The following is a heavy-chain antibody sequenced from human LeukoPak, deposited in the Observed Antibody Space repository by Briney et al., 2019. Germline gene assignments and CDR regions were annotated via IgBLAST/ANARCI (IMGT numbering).Heavy chain of an antibody. CDR1: GFTFSSYA. D-gene: IGHD3-10*01. CDR3: ARAGSDYYGSGSYPDY. V-gene: IGHV3-23*01. CDR2: ISTSGESA. Sequence: PGGSLRLSCPVSGFTFSSYAMSWVRQAPGRGLEWVSVISTSGESAYYADSVKGRFTISRDNAKNSLYLQMNSLRAEDTAVYYCARAGSDYYGSGSYPDYWGQGTLVTVSS. J-gene: IGHJ4*02.